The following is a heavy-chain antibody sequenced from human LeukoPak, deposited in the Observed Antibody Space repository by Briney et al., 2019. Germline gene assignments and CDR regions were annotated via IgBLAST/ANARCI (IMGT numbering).Heavy chain of an antibody. CDR3: ARGGPRYCSGGSCYFGY. D-gene: IGHD2-15*01. Sequence: SETLSLTCAVYGGSFSGYYWSWIRQPPGKGLEWIGEINHSGSTNYNPSLKSRVTISVDTSKNQCSLKLSSVTAADTAVYYCARGGPRYCSGGSCYFGYWGQGTLVTVSS. V-gene: IGHV4-34*01. CDR1: GGSFSGYY. J-gene: IGHJ4*02. CDR2: INHSGST.